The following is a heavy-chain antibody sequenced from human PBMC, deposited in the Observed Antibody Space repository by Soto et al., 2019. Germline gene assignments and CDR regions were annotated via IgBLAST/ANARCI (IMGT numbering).Heavy chain of an antibody. J-gene: IGHJ4*02. CDR2: INVGDGNT. D-gene: IGHD6-19*01. Sequence: ASVKVSCKASGYTFSTYDIVWVRQAPGQRLQWMGWINVGDGNTKYSQKFQGRVTITRDTSATTAYMELSSLRSDDTAVFYCTSGSVFDYWGQGTLVTVSS. CDR3: TSGSVFDY. V-gene: IGHV1-3*01. CDR1: GYTFSTYD.